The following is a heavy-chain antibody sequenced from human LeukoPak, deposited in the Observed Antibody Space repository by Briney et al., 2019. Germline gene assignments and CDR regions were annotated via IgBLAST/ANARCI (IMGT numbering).Heavy chain of an antibody. Sequence: GGSLRLSCAASGFTFSSYAMSWVRQAPGKGLEWVSAISGSGGSTYYADSVKGRFTISRDNSKNTLYLQMNSLRAEDTAVYYCAKDSDHFRVTTGLFDYWGQGTLVTVSS. J-gene: IGHJ4*02. D-gene: IGHD4-17*01. CDR1: GFTFSSYA. V-gene: IGHV3-23*01. CDR2: ISGSGGST. CDR3: AKDSDHFRVTTGLFDY.